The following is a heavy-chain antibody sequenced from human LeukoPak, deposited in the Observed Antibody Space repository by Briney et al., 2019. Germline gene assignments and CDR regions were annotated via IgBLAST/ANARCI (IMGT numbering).Heavy chain of an antibody. CDR1: GGSISSSSHY. CDR3: ARLPAITTYYYYYMDV. V-gene: IGHV4-39*01. CDR2: IYYSGSS. D-gene: IGHD5-12*01. J-gene: IGHJ6*03. Sequence: SETLSLTCAVSGGSISSSSHYWGWIRQAPGKRLECIGTIYYSGSSYYNPSLKSRVTMSVDTSKNQFSLRLSSVTAADTAVYYCARLPAITTYYYYYMDVWGRGLGSPSP.